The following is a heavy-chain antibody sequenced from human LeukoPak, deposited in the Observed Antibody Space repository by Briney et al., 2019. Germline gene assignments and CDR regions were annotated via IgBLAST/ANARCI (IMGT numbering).Heavy chain of an antibody. CDR3: AREESGGYFDY. D-gene: IGHD2-8*02. Sequence: ASVKVSCKASGFTFTNYYMHWVRHAPGQGLEWMGLINPSGSNTNYAQKFRGRVTMTRDTSATTVYMELSSLRSEDTAVYYCAREESGGYFDYGGQGTLVTVSS. CDR2: INPSGSNT. CDR1: GFTFTNYY. J-gene: IGHJ4*02. V-gene: IGHV1-46*01.